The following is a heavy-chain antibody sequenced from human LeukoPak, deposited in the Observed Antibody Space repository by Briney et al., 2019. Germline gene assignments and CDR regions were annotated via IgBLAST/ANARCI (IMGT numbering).Heavy chain of an antibody. CDR1: GGSISSYY. CDR3: ARGYDGSGYYYRNWYFDL. V-gene: IGHV4-4*07. CDR2: MYTSGST. D-gene: IGHD3-22*01. J-gene: IGHJ2*01. Sequence: SETLSLTCTVSGGSISSYYWSWIRQPAGQGLEYIGRMYTSGSTNYNPSLKSRVTISVDTSKDQFSLKLSSVTAADTAVYYCARGYDGSGYYYRNWYFDLWGRGTLVTVSS.